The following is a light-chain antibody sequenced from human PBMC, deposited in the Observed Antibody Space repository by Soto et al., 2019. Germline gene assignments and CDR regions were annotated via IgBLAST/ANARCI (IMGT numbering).Light chain of an antibody. CDR3: QQYNNWPYT. CDR1: QSLSSY. V-gene: IGKV3-15*01. J-gene: IGKJ2*01. CDR2: GAS. Sequence: EIVMTQSPATLSVSPGERATLSCRASQSLSSYLAWYQQKPGQAPRLLIYGASTRATGIPARFSGSGSATEFTLTISSLPSEDFAVYYCQQYNNWPYTFGQGTKLEIK.